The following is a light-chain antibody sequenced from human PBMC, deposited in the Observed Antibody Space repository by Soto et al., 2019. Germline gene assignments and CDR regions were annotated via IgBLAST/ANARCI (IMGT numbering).Light chain of an antibody. CDR3: QGYMHWPPGM. J-gene: IGKJ1*01. V-gene: IGKV3-15*01. CDR1: QFVSDS. CDR2: DTA. Sequence: VVTQYPSTLSASLGGRVTLSCRASQFVSDSLAGYHQRPGQVPRVLIYDTASMAPGISPRFSGSGSGTELTLTISSLRSEDVAVYYCQGYMHWPPGMFGPGTKVDI.